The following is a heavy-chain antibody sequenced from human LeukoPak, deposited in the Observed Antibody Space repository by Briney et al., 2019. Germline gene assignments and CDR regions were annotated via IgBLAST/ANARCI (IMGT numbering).Heavy chain of an antibody. CDR1: GFTYSRYW. D-gene: IGHD4-17*01. Sequence: GGSLRLTCAASGFTYSRYWMHWVRQVPGKGLVWVARIKGDASYTFYADSVKGRFTISRDNAKNTLYLQMNSLRAEDTAVYYCASQADSAYGDYNWGQGTLVTVSS. V-gene: IGHV3-74*01. CDR2: IKGDASYT. CDR3: ASQADSAYGDYN. J-gene: IGHJ4*02.